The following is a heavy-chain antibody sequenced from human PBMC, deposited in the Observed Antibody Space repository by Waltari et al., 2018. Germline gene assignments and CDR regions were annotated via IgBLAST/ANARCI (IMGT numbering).Heavy chain of an antibody. V-gene: IGHV3-7*01. CDR1: GLSFSNYW. Sequence: EVQLVESGGGLAQPGGSLRLSCAASGLSFSNYWMTWVRQASGKGPEWVANIKQEGSEKYYMESVKGRFTSSRDNAKNSLYLQMNNLRVEDTAVYYCTRGGRDSSWYWRDWGQGTLVTVSS. J-gene: IGHJ4*02. CDR3: TRGGRDSSWYWRD. D-gene: IGHD6-13*01. CDR2: IKQEGSEK.